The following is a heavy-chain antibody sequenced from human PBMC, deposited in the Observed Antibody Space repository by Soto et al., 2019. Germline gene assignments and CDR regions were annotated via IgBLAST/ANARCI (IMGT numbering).Heavy chain of an antibody. CDR1: VAIVSSKSAA. Sequence: SQTLSLTCAISVAIVSSKSAAWNCIRQSPSRGLEWLGRTYYRSKWYNDYAVSVKSRITINPDTSKNQFSLQLNSVTPEDTAVYYCATFLSTTSPDVWGQGTTVTVSS. D-gene: IGHD2-2*01. CDR2: TYYRSKWYN. J-gene: IGHJ6*02. CDR3: ATFLSTTSPDV. V-gene: IGHV6-1*01.